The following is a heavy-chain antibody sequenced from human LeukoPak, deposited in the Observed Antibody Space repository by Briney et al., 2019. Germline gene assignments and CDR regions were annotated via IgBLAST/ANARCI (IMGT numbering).Heavy chain of an antibody. V-gene: IGHV1-8*01. CDR2: MNPNSGNT. CDR3: ARGYCSGGSCYSNY. CDR1: GYTFTSYD. J-gene: IGHJ4*02. Sequence: GASVKVSCKASGYTFTSYDINWVRQAPGQGLEWMGWMNPNSGNTGYAQKLQGRVTITTDTSTSTAYMELRSLRSDDTAVYYCARGYCSGGSCYSNYWGQGTLVTVSS. D-gene: IGHD2-15*01.